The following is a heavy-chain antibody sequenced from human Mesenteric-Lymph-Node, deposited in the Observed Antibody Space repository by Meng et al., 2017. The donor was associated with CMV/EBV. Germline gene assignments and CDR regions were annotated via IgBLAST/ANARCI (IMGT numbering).Heavy chain of an antibody. J-gene: IGHJ4*02. D-gene: IGHD6-13*01. CDR1: GFTFTNAW. V-gene: IGHV3-11*04. Sequence: GESLKISCAASGFTFTNAWMSWVRQAPGKGLEWVSYISSSGSTIYYADSVKGRFTISRDNAKNSLYLQMNSLRAEDTAVYYCARERAAARDPTRYWGQGTLVTVSS. CDR2: ISSSGSTI. CDR3: ARERAAARDPTRY.